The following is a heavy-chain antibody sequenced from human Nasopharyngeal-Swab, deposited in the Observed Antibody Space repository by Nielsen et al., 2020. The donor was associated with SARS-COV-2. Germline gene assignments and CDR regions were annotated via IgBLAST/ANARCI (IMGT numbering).Heavy chain of an antibody. D-gene: IGHD2-2*01. CDR1: GFTFSSYS. V-gene: IGHV3-74*01. CDR3: ARVGYCSSTSCSIYGMDV. Sequence: GGSLRLSCAASGFTFSSYSMNWVRQAPGKGLVWVSRINSDGSSTSYADSVKGRFTISRDNAKNTLYLQMNSLRAEDTAVYYCARVGYCSSTSCSIYGMDVWGQGTTVTVSS. J-gene: IGHJ6*02. CDR2: INSDGSST.